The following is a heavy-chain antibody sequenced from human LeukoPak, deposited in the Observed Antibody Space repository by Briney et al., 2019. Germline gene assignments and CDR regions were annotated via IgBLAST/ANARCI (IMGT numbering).Heavy chain of an antibody. CDR1: GGSISSGGYY. J-gene: IGHJ4*02. CDR2: IYYSGST. D-gene: IGHD3-22*01. Sequence: PSETLSLTCTVSGGSISSGGYYWSWLRQPPGKGLEWIGYIYYSGSTYYNPSLKSRITISIDTAKNQYSLKLSSVTAAATAVYYCERGGNYYDSSGYKTAPFDYWGQGTLVTVSS. CDR3: ERGGNYYDSSGYKTAPFDY. V-gene: IGHV4-31*03.